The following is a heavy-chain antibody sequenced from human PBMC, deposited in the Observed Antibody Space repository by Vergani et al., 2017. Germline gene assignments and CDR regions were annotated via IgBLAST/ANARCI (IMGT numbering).Heavy chain of an antibody. J-gene: IGHJ6*02. Sequence: QVQLVQSGAEVKKPGASVKVSCKASGYTFTSYYMHWVRQAAGQRLQWMGWIDPANGDTRYSQNFQVRVTITRDTSASTAYMDLRGLGSEDTAVYYCARGVYYGLDDWGPGTTVIVSS. V-gene: IGHV1-3*01. CDR1: GYTFTSYY. CDR2: IDPANGDT. CDR3: ARGVYYGLDD.